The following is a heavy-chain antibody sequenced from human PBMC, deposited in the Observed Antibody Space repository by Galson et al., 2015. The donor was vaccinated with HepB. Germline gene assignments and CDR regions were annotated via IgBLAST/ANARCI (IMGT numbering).Heavy chain of an antibody. D-gene: IGHD6-13*01. CDR3: ARDLVSRYRNLYYYGMDV. J-gene: IGHJ6*02. Sequence: SVKVSCKASGYTFTSYGISWVRQAPGQGLEWMGWISAYNGNTNYAQKLQGRVTMTTDTSTSTAYMELRSLRSDDTAVYYCARDLVSRYRNLYYYGMDVWGQGTTVTVSS. CDR1: GYTFTSYG. V-gene: IGHV1-18*01. CDR2: ISAYNGNT.